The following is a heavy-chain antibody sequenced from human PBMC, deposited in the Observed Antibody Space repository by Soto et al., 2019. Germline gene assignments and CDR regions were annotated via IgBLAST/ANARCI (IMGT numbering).Heavy chain of an antibody. Sequence: EVQLVESGGGLVQPGGSLRLSCAASGFTFSTYWMSWVRQAPGTGLEWVANIKQDGSETFYVDSLKGRFTISRDNAQNTLHLQKNSLIADDTAVYYCARGSGSGFYGQDYCRLDVWGQGTPVTVSS. CDR3: ARGSGSGFYGQDYCRLDV. J-gene: IGHJ6*02. CDR2: IKQDGSET. D-gene: IGHD6-19*01. V-gene: IGHV3-7*04. CDR1: GFTFSTYW.